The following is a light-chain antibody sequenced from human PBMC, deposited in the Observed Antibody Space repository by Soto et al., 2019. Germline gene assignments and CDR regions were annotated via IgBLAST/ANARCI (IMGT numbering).Light chain of an antibody. CDR2: DVS. CDR3: SSYTTSSTLV. V-gene: IGLV2-14*01. J-gene: IGLJ3*02. Sequence: QSALTQPASVSGSPGQSIAISCTGTSSDVGAYNYVAWYQQHPGKGPKLMIFDVSDRPSGVSNRFSGSKSGNTASLTISGLQAEDEADYYCSSYTTSSTLVFGGGTQLPS. CDR1: SSDVGAYNY.